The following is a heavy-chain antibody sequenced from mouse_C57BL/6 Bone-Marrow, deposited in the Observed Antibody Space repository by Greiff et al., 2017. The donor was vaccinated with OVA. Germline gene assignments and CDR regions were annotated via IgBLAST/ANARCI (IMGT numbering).Heavy chain of an antibody. D-gene: IGHD1-1*01. CDR2: IYPGDGDT. J-gene: IGHJ1*03. V-gene: IGHV1-82*01. Sequence: QVQLQQSGPELVKPGASVKISCKASGYAFSSSWMNWVKQRPGKGLEWIGRIYPGDGDTNYNGKFKGQATLTADKSSSTAYMQLSSLTSEDSAVYFCARRRYGSLYWYFDVWGTGTTVTVSS. CDR1: GYAFSSSW. CDR3: ARRRYGSLYWYFDV.